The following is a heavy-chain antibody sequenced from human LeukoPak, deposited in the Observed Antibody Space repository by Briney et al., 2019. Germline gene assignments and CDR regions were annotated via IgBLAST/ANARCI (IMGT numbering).Heavy chain of an antibody. CDR1: GASISSSNW. Sequence: PSGTLSLTCAVSGASISSSNWWSWVRQSPGKGLEWIGEIHHTGNTMYNPSLRSRVTMLVDKSKNQFSLKLSSVTAADTAVYYCARNIVWFGELSYDYWGQGTLVTVSS. CDR2: IHHTGNT. V-gene: IGHV4-4*02. J-gene: IGHJ4*02. CDR3: ARNIVWFGELSYDY. D-gene: IGHD3-10*01.